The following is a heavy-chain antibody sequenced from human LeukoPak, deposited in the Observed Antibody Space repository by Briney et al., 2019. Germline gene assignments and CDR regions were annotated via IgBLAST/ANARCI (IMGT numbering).Heavy chain of an antibody. CDR3: TTLRMIWSPVPSPDGFDV. D-gene: IGHD3/OR15-3a*01. J-gene: IGHJ3*01. Sequence: GGSLRLSCSAPGINFNIAWMTWVRQAPGKGLEWVGRVKARSEGETTDYAAPVKGRFSISRDDSKTTVYLQLNSLRTEDTALYYCTTLRMIWSPVPSPDGFDVWGRGTMVTVSS. CDR2: VKARSEGETT. CDR1: GINFNIAW. V-gene: IGHV3-15*01.